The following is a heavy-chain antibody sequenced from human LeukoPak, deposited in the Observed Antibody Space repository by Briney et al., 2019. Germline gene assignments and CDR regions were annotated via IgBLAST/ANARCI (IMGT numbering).Heavy chain of an antibody. V-gene: IGHV3-43D*03. Sequence: GGSLRLSCAASGFTFDNYAMHWVRQAPGKGLEWVSLISWDGDSTYYADSVKGRFTISRDNSKNSLYLQMNSLRAEDTALYYCPKDSGWGQQLGTMDYWGQGTLVTVSS. D-gene: IGHD6-13*01. CDR1: GFTFDNYA. CDR3: PKDSGWGQQLGTMDY. J-gene: IGHJ4*02. CDR2: ISWDGDST.